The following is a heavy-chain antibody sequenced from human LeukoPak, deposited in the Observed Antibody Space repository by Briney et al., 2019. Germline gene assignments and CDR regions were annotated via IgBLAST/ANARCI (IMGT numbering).Heavy chain of an antibody. Sequence: ASVKASCKVSGYTLTELSMHWVRQAPGKGLEWMGGFDLEDGETIYAQKFQGRVTMTEDTSTDTAYMELSSLRSEDTAVYYCACLGTTGTTDAFDIWGQGTMVTVSS. D-gene: IGHD1-1*01. CDR3: ACLGTTGTTDAFDI. V-gene: IGHV1-24*01. CDR1: GYTLTELS. J-gene: IGHJ3*02. CDR2: FDLEDGET.